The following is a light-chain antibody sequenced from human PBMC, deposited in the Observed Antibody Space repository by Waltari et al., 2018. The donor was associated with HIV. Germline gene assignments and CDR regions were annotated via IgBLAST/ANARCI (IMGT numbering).Light chain of an antibody. V-gene: IGLV1-44*01. Sequence: QSVLTQPPSASGTPGQRVTMSCSGSSSNIGRTSVHWYQQLPGTAPKLLIYSDNQRPFGVPDRFSGSKSGTSGSLAISGLQSEDEAVYYCASWEDSLNGVVVGGGTKLTVL. CDR2: SDN. CDR1: SSNIGRTS. J-gene: IGLJ2*01. CDR3: ASWEDSLNGVV.